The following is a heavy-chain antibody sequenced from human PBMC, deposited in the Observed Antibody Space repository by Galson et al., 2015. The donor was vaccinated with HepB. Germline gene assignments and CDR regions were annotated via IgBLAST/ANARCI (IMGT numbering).Heavy chain of an antibody. Sequence: SLRLSCAASGFTFSSYAMSWVRQAPGKGLEWVSAISGNGGSTYYADSVKGRFTISRDNSMNTLYLQMSSLRAEDTAVYYCAKDLGQPASPWGQGTLVTVSS. V-gene: IGHV3-23*01. CDR3: AKDLGQPASP. J-gene: IGHJ5*02. CDR2: ISGNGGST. CDR1: GFTFSSYA.